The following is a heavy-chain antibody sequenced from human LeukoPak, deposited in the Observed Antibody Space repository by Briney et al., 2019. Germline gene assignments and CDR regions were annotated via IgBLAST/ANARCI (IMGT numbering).Heavy chain of an antibody. D-gene: IGHD3-10*01. Sequence: GGSLRLSCAASGFTFSNAGMVWVRQAPGKGLEWVGRIKSKTDGGTTGYAAPVKGSFTISRDDSKNTLYLEMNSLKTEDTAVYYCTTRGSDSGCPFFWGQGTLVTVSS. CDR2: IKSKTDGGTT. CDR1: GFTFSNAG. CDR3: TTRGSDSGCPFF. V-gene: IGHV3-15*01. J-gene: IGHJ4*02.